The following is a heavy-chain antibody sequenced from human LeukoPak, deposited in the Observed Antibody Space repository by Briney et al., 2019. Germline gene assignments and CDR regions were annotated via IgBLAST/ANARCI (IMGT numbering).Heavy chain of an antibody. CDR3: AKGGYTTYFDP. CDR1: GFTFSSYS. D-gene: IGHD6-13*01. CDR2: IRGSGGDT. V-gene: IGHV3-23*01. Sequence: GGSLRLSCAASGFTFSSYSLTWVRQAPGKGLEWVSTIRGSGGDTYYADSVKGRVTISRDNSKNTLYLLMNTLRAEDTAVYYCAKGGYTTYFDPWGQGTLVTVSS. J-gene: IGHJ5*02.